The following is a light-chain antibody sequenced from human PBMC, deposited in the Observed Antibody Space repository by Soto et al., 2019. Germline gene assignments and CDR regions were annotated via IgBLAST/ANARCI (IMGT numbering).Light chain of an antibody. CDR2: AAS. V-gene: IGKV1-6*01. CDR1: QDIRDV. J-gene: IGKJ5*01. Sequence: ALQKTQSPSSLSASVGDRVTISCLASQDIRDVLGWYQQKPGIVPKLLIYAASSLQSGVPSRFSGSGSGTDFTLTISSLQPEDVATYYCQQDNSFLHTSGQGKRLES. CDR3: QQDNSFLHT.